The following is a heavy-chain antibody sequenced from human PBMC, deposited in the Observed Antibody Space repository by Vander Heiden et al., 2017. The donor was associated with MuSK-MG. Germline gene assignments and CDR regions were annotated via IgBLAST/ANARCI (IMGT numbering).Heavy chain of an antibody. V-gene: IGHV4-39*01. D-gene: IGHD1-26*01. Sequence: SRPHVLRPAATLSPKCLVSGASIDGPSDHWAWLRQSPGQALRWIVGFLRTGVSLDNNPFKGPATISADPSRGELSLSLTPVTASDTATYFCAHVVFRDHYFFAHIDVWG. J-gene: IGHJ3*01. CDR2: FLRTGVS. CDR1: GASIDGPSDH. CDR3: AHVVFRDHYFFAHIDV.